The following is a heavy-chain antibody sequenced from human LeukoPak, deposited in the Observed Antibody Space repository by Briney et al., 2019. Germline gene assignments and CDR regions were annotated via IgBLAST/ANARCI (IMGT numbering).Heavy chain of an antibody. CDR2: IKQDGSEK. V-gene: IGHV3-7*01. CDR3: ARGPAVAPFSDFDY. D-gene: IGHD6-19*01. J-gene: IGHJ4*02. CDR1: GFTFSSYW. Sequence: GGSLRLSCAASGFTFSSYWMSWVRQAPGKGLEWVANIKQDGSEKYYVDSVKGRFTISRDNAKNSLYLQMNSLRAEDTAVYYCARGPAVAPFSDFDYWGQGTLVPVSS.